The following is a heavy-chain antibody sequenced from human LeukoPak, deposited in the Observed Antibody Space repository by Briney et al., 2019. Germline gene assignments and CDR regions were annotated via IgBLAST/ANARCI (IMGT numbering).Heavy chain of an antibody. D-gene: IGHD3-10*01. Sequence: GESLKISCKVSGYIFTTYWIGWVRQMPGKGLEWMAIIYPGDSDTRYSPSFRGQVTISADKSISTAYLPWSSLKAPDTAMYYCARLGGGGWFDPWGQGTLVTVSS. V-gene: IGHV5-51*01. J-gene: IGHJ5*02. CDR3: ARLGGGGWFDP. CDR2: IYPGDSDT. CDR1: GYIFTTYW.